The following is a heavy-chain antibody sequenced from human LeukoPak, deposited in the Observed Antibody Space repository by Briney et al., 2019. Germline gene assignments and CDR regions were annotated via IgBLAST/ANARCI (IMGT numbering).Heavy chain of an antibody. Sequence: GRSLRLSCAASGFTFSSYAMHWVRQAPGKGLEWVAVISYDGSNKYHADSVKGRFTISRDNSKNTLYLQMNSLRAEDTAVYYCARSGDYDGTNWFDPWGQGTLVTVSS. V-gene: IGHV3-30-3*01. D-gene: IGHD4-17*01. CDR2: ISYDGSNK. CDR3: ARSGDYDGTNWFDP. CDR1: GFTFSSYA. J-gene: IGHJ5*02.